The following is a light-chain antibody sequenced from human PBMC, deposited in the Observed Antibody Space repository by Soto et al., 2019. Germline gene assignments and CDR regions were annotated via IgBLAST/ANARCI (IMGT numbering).Light chain of an antibody. J-gene: IGKJ2*01. CDR2: AAS. CDR3: QQSDSYPYT. Sequence: DIQMTQSPSSLSLSVGDRVTITCRASQSITNYLNWYQQKPGKSPKLLVYAASSLQSGVPSRFSDNGSGTDFTLTISSLQPEDFASYYCQQSDSYPYTFGKGTKLEIK. V-gene: IGKV1-39*01. CDR1: QSITNY.